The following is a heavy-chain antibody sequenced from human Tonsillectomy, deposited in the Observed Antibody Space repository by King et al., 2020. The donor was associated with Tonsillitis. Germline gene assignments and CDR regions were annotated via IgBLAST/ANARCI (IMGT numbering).Heavy chain of an antibody. CDR3: ASIRSGPYNWFDP. Sequence: QLQESGPGLVKPSQTLSLTCTVSGGSISSGDYYWSWIRQPPGKGLEWIGYIYYSGSTFYNPSLKSRVTMSVDTSKNQFSLNLRSVTAADTAVYYCASIRSGPYNWFDPWGQGTLVTVSS. CDR2: IYYSGST. D-gene: IGHD2-21*01. CDR1: GGSISSGDYY. V-gene: IGHV4-30-4*01. J-gene: IGHJ5*02.